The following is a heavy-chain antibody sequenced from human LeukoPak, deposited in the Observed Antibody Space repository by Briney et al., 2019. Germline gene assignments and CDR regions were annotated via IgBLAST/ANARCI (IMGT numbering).Heavy chain of an antibody. CDR2: ISSSSSYI. CDR3: AKILLWGAMGRYFDY. D-gene: IGHD3-16*01. Sequence: GGSLRLSCAASGFTFSSYSMNWVRQAPGKGLEWVSSISSSSSYIYYADSVKGRFTISRDNSKNTLYLQMNSLRAEDTAVYYCAKILLWGAMGRYFDYGGKETLVPVSS. J-gene: IGHJ4*02. V-gene: IGHV3-21*01. CDR1: GFTFSSYS.